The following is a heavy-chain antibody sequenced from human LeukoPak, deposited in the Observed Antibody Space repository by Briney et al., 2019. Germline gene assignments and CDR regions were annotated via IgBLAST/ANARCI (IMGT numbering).Heavy chain of an antibody. CDR2: IYYSGST. D-gene: IGHD3-3*01. J-gene: IGHJ5*02. V-gene: IGHV4-61*01. CDR1: GGSVSSGSYY. Sequence: PSETLSLTCTVSGGSVSSGSYYWSWIRQPPGKGLEWIGYIYYSGSTNYNPSLKSRVTISVDTSKNQFSLKLSSVTAADTAVYYCARVNTTFGVVIRINWFDPWGQGTLVTVSS. CDR3: ARVNTTFGVVIRINWFDP.